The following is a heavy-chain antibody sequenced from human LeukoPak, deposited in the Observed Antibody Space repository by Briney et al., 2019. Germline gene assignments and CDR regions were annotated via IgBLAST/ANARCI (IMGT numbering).Heavy chain of an antibody. Sequence: PGGSLRLSCAASGFNFSSYWMSWLRPAPGKGLQWVANIKQDGSEKYYVDSVKGRFTISRDNAKNSLYLQMNSLRAEDTAVYYCARDLYYDFWSGYYLYYYYMDVWGKGTTVTVSS. V-gene: IGHV3-7*01. CDR2: IKQDGSEK. D-gene: IGHD3-3*01. J-gene: IGHJ6*03. CDR3: ARDLYYDFWSGYYLYYYYMDV. CDR1: GFNFSSYW.